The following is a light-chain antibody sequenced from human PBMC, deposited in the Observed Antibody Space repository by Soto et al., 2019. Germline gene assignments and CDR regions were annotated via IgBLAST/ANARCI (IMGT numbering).Light chain of an antibody. CDR2: DAS. Sequence: EIVLTQSPATLSLSPGERDTLSCRASQSINTYLAWYQQKAGQAPRLLIYDASNRATGISARFSGSGSGTDFTLTINSLEPEDFAVYYCHQRSAWPRTFGQGTKVEI. V-gene: IGKV3-11*01. CDR3: HQRSAWPRT. CDR1: QSINTY. J-gene: IGKJ1*01.